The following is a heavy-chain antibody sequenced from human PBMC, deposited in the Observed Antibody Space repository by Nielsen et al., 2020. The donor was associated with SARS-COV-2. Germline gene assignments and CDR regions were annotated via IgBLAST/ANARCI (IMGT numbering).Heavy chain of an antibody. Sequence: SETLSLTCTVSGGSISSGGYYWSWIRQHPGKGLEWIGYIYYSGSTYYNPSLKSRVTISVDTSKSQFSLKLSSVTAADTAVYYCARYSYGPYNWFDPWGQGTLVTVSS. V-gene: IGHV4-31*03. D-gene: IGHD5-18*01. CDR3: ARYSYGPYNWFDP. J-gene: IGHJ5*02. CDR1: GGSISSGGYY. CDR2: IYYSGST.